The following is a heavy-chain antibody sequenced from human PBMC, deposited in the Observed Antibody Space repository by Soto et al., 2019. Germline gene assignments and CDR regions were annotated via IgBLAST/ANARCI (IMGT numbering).Heavy chain of an antibody. V-gene: IGHV2-5*02. J-gene: IGHJ4*02. CDR2: IYLDDDN. CDR3: AHGSGWLSDY. Sequence: QITLKESGPTLVKPTQPLTLTCTFSGFSLNSPAVGVNWIRQPPGKALEWLALIYLDDDNQYSPSLKSRLTITKDTSKNQVVLTMTNMDPVDTATYYCAHGSGWLSDYWGQGTLVTVSS. CDR1: GFSLNSPAVG. D-gene: IGHD6-19*01.